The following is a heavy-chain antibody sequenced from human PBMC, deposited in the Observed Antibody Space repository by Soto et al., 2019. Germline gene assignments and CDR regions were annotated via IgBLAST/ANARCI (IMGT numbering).Heavy chain of an antibody. D-gene: IGHD3-9*01. CDR3: TKDPSTGYADH. J-gene: IGHJ1*01. V-gene: IGHV3-23*01. Sequence: GGSLRLSXAASDFIFLDYAMTWVRQAPGKGPEWVSTISRGGAYTRYADSVEGRFTISRDNSKNILYLDMRSLRGEDTAFYYCTKDPSTGYADHWSQGTLVTVSS. CDR2: ISRGGAYT. CDR1: DFIFLDYA.